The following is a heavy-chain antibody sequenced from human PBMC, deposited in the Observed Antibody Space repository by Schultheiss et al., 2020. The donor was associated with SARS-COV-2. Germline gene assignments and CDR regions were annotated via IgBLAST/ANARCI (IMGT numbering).Heavy chain of an antibody. Sequence: SETLSLTCTVSGGSISSSSYYWGWIRQPAGKGLEWIGSIYHSGSTYYNPSLKSRVTISVDTSKNQFSLKLSSVTAADTAVYYCARLMVDTAINWFDPWGQGTLVTVSS. CDR1: GGSISSSSYY. J-gene: IGHJ5*02. D-gene: IGHD5-18*01. CDR2: IYHSGST. V-gene: IGHV4-39*07. CDR3: ARLMVDTAINWFDP.